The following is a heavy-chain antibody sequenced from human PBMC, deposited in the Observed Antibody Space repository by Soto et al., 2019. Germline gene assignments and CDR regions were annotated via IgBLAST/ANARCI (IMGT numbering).Heavy chain of an antibody. CDR1: GGSFRVYY. J-gene: IGHJ5*02. Sequence: PSVTLSLTCAVYGGSFRVYYCSWIRQPPGKRLECIGSIYHSGSTYYTPSLKSRVTISVDTSKNQFSLKLSSVTAAYTAVYHCARQEITMARGFNWFDPWGQGTLVTVAS. D-gene: IGHD3-10*01. CDR2: IYHSGST. CDR3: ARQEITMARGFNWFDP. V-gene: IGHV4-34*01.